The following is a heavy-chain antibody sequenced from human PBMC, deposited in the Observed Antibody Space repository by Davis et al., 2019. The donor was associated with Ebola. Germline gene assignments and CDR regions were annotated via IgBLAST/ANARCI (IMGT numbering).Heavy chain of an antibody. CDR3: VRTGLQIQSWLTLDY. CDR1: AYTFTSYG. Sequence: AASVKVSCKTSAYTFTSYGITWVRQAPGQGLEWMGWISGYNGNTNYARKVQGRVTMTIDTSTTTAYMELKSLRSDDTAMYYCVRTGLQIQSWLTLDYWGQGALVTVSS. CDR2: ISGYNGNT. D-gene: IGHD3-22*01. V-gene: IGHV1-18*04. J-gene: IGHJ4*02.